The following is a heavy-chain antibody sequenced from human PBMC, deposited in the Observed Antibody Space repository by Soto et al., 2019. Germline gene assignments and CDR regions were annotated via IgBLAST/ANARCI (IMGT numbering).Heavy chain of an antibody. V-gene: IGHV6-1*01. J-gene: IGHJ6*02. CDR1: GESVSIDTGA. CDR2: THYRSKWSF. D-gene: IGHD3-10*01. CDR3: AGVTWFRGMDV. Sequence: QTLSLTCVISGESVSIDTGAWNWIRQSPSRGLEWLGRTHYRSKWSFDYAISVKSRITIDPDTSKNQFSLHLDSLTPEDTAVYYCAGVTWFRGMDVWGQGTPVTVSS.